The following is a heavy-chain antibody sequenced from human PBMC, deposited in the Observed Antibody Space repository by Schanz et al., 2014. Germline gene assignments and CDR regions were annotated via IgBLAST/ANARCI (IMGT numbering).Heavy chain of an antibody. D-gene: IGHD6-19*01. Sequence: VQLLESGGGLVQPGGSLRLSCAASGFTFSDYYMSWIRQAPGKGLEWISYISNSGTYTKYADSVKGRFVISRDNARSSLYLQMSSLRDGDTAVYYCASVIMVAGNHRDGRDVWGQGTTVIVSS. J-gene: IGHJ6*02. CDR3: ASVIMVAGNHRDGRDV. CDR2: ISNSGTYT. V-gene: IGHV3-11*03. CDR1: GFTFSDYY.